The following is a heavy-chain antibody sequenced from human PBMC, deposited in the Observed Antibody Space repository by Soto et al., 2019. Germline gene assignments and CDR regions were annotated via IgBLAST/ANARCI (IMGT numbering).Heavy chain of an antibody. Sequence: SETLSLTCAVYGGSFSGYYWSWIRQPPGKGLEWIGEINHSGSTNYNPSLKSRVTISVDTSKNQFSLKLSSVTAADTAVYYCARGAWFYYTSGGFDPWGQGTLVTVSS. CDR1: GGSFSGYY. J-gene: IGHJ5*02. D-gene: IGHD3-22*01. CDR2: INHSGST. CDR3: ARGAWFYYTSGGFDP. V-gene: IGHV4-34*01.